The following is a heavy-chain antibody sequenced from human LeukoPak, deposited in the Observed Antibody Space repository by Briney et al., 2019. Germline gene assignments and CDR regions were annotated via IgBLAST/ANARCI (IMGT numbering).Heavy chain of an antibody. V-gene: IGHV4-39*07. Sequence: SETLSLTCTVPGGSISSGDYYWSWIRQLPGKGLEWIGEINHSGSTNYNPSLKSRVTISVDTSKNQFSLKLSSVTAADTAVYYCARAQRGYDYVWGSYRFGRSPFDYWGQGTLVTVSS. CDR2: INHSGST. CDR3: ARAQRGYDYVWGSYRFGRSPFDY. J-gene: IGHJ4*02. D-gene: IGHD3-16*02. CDR1: GGSISSGDYY.